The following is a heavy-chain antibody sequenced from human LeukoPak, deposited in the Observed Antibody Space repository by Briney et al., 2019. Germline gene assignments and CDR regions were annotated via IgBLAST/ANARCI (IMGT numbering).Heavy chain of an antibody. Sequence: SETLSLTCAVDGGSFSDYSWSWIRQPPGKGLEWIGDVNHGGSTNYNPSLKSRITISVDTSKNQFSLRLSSVTAADTGVYYCARIGMDYYFYMDVWGKGTTVSVSS. CDR2: VNHGGST. D-gene: IGHD1-14*01. CDR1: GGSFSDYS. CDR3: ARIGMDYYFYMDV. J-gene: IGHJ6*03. V-gene: IGHV4-34*01.